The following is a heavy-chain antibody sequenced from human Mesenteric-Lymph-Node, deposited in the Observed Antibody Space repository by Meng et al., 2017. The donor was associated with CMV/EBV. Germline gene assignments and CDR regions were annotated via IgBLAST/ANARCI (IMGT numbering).Heavy chain of an antibody. V-gene: IGHV5-51*01. CDR2: IYPGDSKT. Sequence: GESLKISCKASGYMFSTYWIGWVRQVPGKGLEWMGIIYPGDSKTRYSPSFQGQVTISADKSINTAYLQWSSLKASDSGIYYCARGSSSHYLAGGDSTPFGDWGQGTVVTVSS. CDR3: ARGSSSHYLAGGDSTPFGD. J-gene: IGHJ4*02. CDR1: GYMFSTYW. D-gene: IGHD4-23*01.